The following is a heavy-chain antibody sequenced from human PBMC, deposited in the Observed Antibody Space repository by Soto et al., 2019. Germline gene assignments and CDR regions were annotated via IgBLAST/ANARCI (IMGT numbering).Heavy chain of an antibody. J-gene: IGHJ4*02. Sequence: QVQLQESGPGLVKPSQTLSLTCTVSGGSISSGGYYWSWIRQHPGKGLEWIGYIYYSGSTYYNPSLKSRFTISVNRSKTQFPLNLSSVTAADRAFYYWAGGPQYYYGSGSYPTFDYWAREPWSPSPQ. CDR1: GGSISSGGYY. CDR2: IYYSGST. V-gene: IGHV4-31*03. D-gene: IGHD3-10*01. CDR3: AGGPQYYYGSGSYPTFDY.